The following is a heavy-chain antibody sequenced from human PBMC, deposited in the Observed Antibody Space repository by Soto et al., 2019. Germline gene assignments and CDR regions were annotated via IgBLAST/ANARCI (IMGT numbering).Heavy chain of an antibody. CDR2: IYYSGST. J-gene: IGHJ3*02. D-gene: IGHD1-1*01. V-gene: IGHV4-59*01. CDR3: ARVTNDAFDI. Sequence: SETLSLTCTVSGGSISSYYWSWIRQPPGKGLEWIGYIYYSGSTNYNPSLKSRVTISVHTSKNQFSLKLSSVTAADAAVYYCARVTNDAFDIWGQGTMVTVSS. CDR1: GGSISSYY.